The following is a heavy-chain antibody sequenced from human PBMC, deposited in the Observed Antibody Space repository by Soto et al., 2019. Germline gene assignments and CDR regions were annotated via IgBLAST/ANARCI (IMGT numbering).Heavy chain of an antibody. CDR1: GASIRSSTFY. J-gene: IGHJ4*02. V-gene: IGHV4-39*01. CDR2: IYYDGST. Sequence: PSETLSLTCTVSGASIRSSTFYWGWIRQPPGKGLESIANIYYDGSTYYNPSLKSRVTISVDTSKNQFSLKLSSVTAADTAVYYCARGRSKDYDSSGYYGYHFDYWGQGTLVTVSS. CDR3: ARGRSKDYDSSGYYGYHFDY. D-gene: IGHD3-22*01.